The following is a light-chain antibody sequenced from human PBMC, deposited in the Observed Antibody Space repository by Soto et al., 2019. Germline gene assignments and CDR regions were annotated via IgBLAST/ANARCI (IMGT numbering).Light chain of an antibody. CDR3: QTWGTGFQV. CDR2: EVS. J-gene: IGLJ2*01. V-gene: IGLV2-8*01. Sequence: QSVLTQPPSASGSPGQSVTISCTGTSSDVGGYNYVSWYQQHPGKAPKLMIYEVSKRPSGVPDRFSGSSSGAERYLIISSLQSEDEADYYCQTWGTGFQVFGGGTKLTVL. CDR1: SSDVGGYNY.